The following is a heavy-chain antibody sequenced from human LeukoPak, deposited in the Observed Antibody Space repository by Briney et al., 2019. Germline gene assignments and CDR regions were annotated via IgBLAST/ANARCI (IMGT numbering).Heavy chain of an antibody. D-gene: IGHD6-19*01. CDR1: GFTFSSYG. Sequence: GGSLRLSCAASGFTFSSYGMHWVRQAPGKGLEWVAVISYDGSNKYYADSVKGRFTISRDNSKNTLYLQMNSLRAEDTAVYYCAKAKYSSGWYYWGQGTLVTVSS. J-gene: IGHJ4*02. CDR2: ISYDGSNK. CDR3: AKAKYSSGWYY. V-gene: IGHV3-30*18.